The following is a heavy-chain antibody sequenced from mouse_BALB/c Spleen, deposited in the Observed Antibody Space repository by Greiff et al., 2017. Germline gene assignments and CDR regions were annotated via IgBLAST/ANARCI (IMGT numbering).Heavy chain of an antibody. CDR2: ISSGSSTI. CDR1: GFTFSSFG. CDR3: ARYGYPYYAMDY. V-gene: IGHV5-17*02. D-gene: IGHD2-2*01. Sequence: EVQGVESGGGLVQPGGSRKLSCAASGFTFSSFGMHWVRQAPEKGLEWVAYISSGSSTIYYADTVKGRFTISRDNPKNTLFLQMTSLRSEDTAMYYCARYGYPYYAMDYWGQGTSVTVSS. J-gene: IGHJ4*01.